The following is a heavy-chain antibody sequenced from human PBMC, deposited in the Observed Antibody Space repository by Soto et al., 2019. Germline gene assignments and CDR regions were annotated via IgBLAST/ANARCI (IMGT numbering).Heavy chain of an antibody. J-gene: IGHJ5*02. CDR1: GGSISSGDYY. V-gene: IGHV4-30-4*01. CDR2: IYYSGST. Sequence: KTSETLSLTCTVSGGSISSGDYYWSWIRQPPGKGLEWIGYIYYSGSTYYNPSLKSRVTISVDTSKNQFSLKLSSVTAADTAVYYCARGYCSSTSCYRHPNWFDPWGQGTLVTVSS. CDR3: ARGYCSSTSCYRHPNWFDP. D-gene: IGHD2-2*01.